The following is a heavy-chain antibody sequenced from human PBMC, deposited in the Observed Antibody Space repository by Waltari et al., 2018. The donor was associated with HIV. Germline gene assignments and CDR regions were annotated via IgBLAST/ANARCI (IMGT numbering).Heavy chain of an antibody. CDR3: ARGLGYSSSFYGY. CDR2: IRRSGSAI. V-gene: IGHV3-11*01. Sequence: QVQLVESGGGLVKPGGSLRLSCATSGFTFSDDYMSWIRQAPGKGLEWVSYIRRSGSAIYYSDSVKGRFTISRDNAKNSLYLQMNSLRAEDTAVYYCARGLGYSSSFYGYWGQGTLVTVSS. CDR1: GFTFSDDY. J-gene: IGHJ4*02. D-gene: IGHD6-13*01.